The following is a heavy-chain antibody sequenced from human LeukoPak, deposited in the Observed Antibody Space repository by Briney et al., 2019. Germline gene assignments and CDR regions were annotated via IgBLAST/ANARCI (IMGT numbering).Heavy chain of an antibody. CDR3: TTFSMIVVVITT. J-gene: IGHJ4*02. D-gene: IGHD3-22*01. V-gene: IGHV3-15*01. CDR2: IKSRTDGGTT. CDR1: GFTFSNAW. Sequence: GGSLRLSCAASGFTFSNAWMSWVRQAPGKGLEWVGRIKSRTDGGTTDYAAPVKGRFTISRDDSKNTLYLQMNSLKTEDTAVYYCTTFSMIVVVITTRGQGTLVTVSS.